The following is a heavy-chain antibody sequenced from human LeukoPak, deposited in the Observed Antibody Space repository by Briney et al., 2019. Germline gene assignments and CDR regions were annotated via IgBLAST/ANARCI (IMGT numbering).Heavy chain of an antibody. CDR2: ISSSSSTI. J-gene: IGHJ4*02. Sequence: GGSLRLSCAASGXTFSSSSMNWVRQAPGKGLEWVSYISSSSSTIHYAESVKGRFTISRDNAKNSLYLQMNSLRDEDTAVYYCAREMAHYFDSSGYSFWGQGTLVTVSS. CDR3: AREMAHYFDSSGYSF. D-gene: IGHD3-22*01. CDR1: GXTFSSSS. V-gene: IGHV3-48*02.